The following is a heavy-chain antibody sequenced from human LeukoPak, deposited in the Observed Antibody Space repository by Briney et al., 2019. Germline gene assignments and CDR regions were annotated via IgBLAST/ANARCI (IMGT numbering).Heavy chain of an antibody. CDR1: GYTFTSYY. Sequence: ASVKVSCKASGYTFTSYYMHWVRQAPGQGLEWMGISKPSDGSTTYAQRLQGRVTMTWDTSTSTVYMELSSLRSEDTAIYYCAREFHGGNHDYWGQGTLVTVSS. CDR3: AREFHGGNHDY. J-gene: IGHJ4*02. CDR2: SKPSDGST. V-gene: IGHV1-46*01. D-gene: IGHD3-16*01.